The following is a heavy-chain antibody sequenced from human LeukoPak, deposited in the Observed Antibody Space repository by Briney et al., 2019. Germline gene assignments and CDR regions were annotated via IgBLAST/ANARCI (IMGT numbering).Heavy chain of an antibody. J-gene: IGHJ6*02. V-gene: IGHV1-2*02. Sequence: ASVKVSCKASGYTFTGYYIHWVRQAPGQGLEWMGWIDPNSGGTIYAQKFQGRVTMTRDTSISTAYMELSRLRSDDTAVYYCARDPSRYYGSGNYYSFMDVWGQGTTVTVSS. CDR2: IDPNSGGT. D-gene: IGHD3-10*01. CDR3: ARDPSRYYGSGNYYSFMDV. CDR1: GYTFTGYY.